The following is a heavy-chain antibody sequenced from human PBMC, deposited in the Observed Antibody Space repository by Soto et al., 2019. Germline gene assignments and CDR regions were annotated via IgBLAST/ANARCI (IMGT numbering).Heavy chain of an antibody. J-gene: IGHJ6*02. CDR1: GYTFTSYY. CDR2: INPSGGST. V-gene: IGHV1-46*01. Sequence: QVQLVQSGAEVKKPGASVKVSCKASGYTFTSYYMHWVRQAPGQGLEWMGIINPSGGSTSYAQKFQGRVTMTRDTSTSTVYMELSSLRSEDTAVYYCARDRENQLPGSYYGMDVWGQGTTVTVSS. D-gene: IGHD2-2*01. CDR3: ARDRENQLPGSYYGMDV.